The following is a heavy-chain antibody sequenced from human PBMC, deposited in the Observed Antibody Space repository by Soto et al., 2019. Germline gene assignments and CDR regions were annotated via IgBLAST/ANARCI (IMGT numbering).Heavy chain of an antibody. Sequence: GASVKVSCKASGGTFSSYAISWVRQAPGQGLEWMGGIIPIFGTANYAQKFQGRVTITADESTSTAYMELSSLRSEDTAVYYCARVNDFWSGGHYYYGMDVWGQGTMVTVSS. CDR3: ARVNDFWSGGHYYYGMDV. CDR1: GGTFSSYA. V-gene: IGHV1-69*13. J-gene: IGHJ6*02. D-gene: IGHD3-3*01. CDR2: IIPIFGTA.